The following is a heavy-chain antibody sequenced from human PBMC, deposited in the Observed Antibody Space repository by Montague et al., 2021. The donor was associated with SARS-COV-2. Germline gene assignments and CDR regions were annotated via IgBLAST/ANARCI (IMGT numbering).Heavy chain of an antibody. Sequence: SDTLSLTCTVSGGSISSYYWSWIRQPPGEGLEWIGYMYYSGSTNYNPSLKSRVTLSVDTSKNQFSLKLSSVTAADTAVYYCARDFDYWGQGTLVTVSS. V-gene: IGHV4-59*13. CDR2: MYYSGST. J-gene: IGHJ4*02. CDR1: GGSISSYY. CDR3: ARDFDY.